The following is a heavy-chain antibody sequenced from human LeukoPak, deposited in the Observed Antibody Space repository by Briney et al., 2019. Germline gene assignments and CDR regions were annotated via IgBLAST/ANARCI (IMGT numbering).Heavy chain of an antibody. J-gene: IGHJ5*02. D-gene: IGHD1-20*01. CDR3: ARYNWNLRDWFDP. V-gene: IGHV4-39*07. CDR1: GGSISSSSYY. Sequence: SETLSLTCTVSGGSISSSSYYWGWIRQPPGKGLEWIGSIYYSGSTYYNPSLKSRVTISVDTSKNQFSLKLSSVTAADTAVYYCARYNWNLRDWFDPWGQGTLVTVSS. CDR2: IYYSGST.